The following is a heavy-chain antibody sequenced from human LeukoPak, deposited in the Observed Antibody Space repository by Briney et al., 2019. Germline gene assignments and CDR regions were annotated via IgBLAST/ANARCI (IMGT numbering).Heavy chain of an antibody. V-gene: IGHV2-5*02. Sequence: SGPTLVNPTQTLTLTCTFSGFSLKTDSGEVRMGWVRQPPGKTLEWLALVTWDDDNRYNPSLRSRLTTTKDTSRSQLVLTMSNLDPVDTAKYFCTRGSLEGGFDFWGQGALVTVSS. J-gene: IGHJ4*02. CDR1: GFSLKTDSGEVR. CDR2: VTWDDDN. CDR3: TRGSLEGGFDF. D-gene: IGHD3-10*01.